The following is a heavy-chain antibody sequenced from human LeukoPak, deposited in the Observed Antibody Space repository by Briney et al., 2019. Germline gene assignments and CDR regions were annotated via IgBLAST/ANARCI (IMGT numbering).Heavy chain of an antibody. J-gene: IGHJ5*02. CDR2: ISAYNGNT. CDR1: GYTLTELS. D-gene: IGHD6-13*01. V-gene: IGHV1-18*01. CDR3: ARGSVAAAGTWFDP. Sequence: ASMKVSCKVSGYTLTELSMHWVRQTPGKGLEWMGWISAYNGNTNYAQKLQGRVTMTTDTSTSTAYMELRGLRSDDTAVYYCARGSVAAAGTWFDPWGQGTLVTVSS.